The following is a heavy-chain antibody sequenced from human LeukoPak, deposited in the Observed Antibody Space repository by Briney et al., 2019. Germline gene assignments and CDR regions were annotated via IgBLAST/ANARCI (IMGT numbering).Heavy chain of an antibody. CDR3: AKTEGPYYFYGMDV. V-gene: IGHV3-23*01. CDR1: GFTFSSYA. Sequence: GGSLRLSCATSGFTFSSYAMSWVRQAPGKGLEWVAGIGASGGSTYYADSVKGRFTISRDNSKNALYLQMNSLRAEDTAVYYCAKTEGPYYFYGMDVWGQGTTVTVSS. J-gene: IGHJ6*02. CDR2: IGASGGST.